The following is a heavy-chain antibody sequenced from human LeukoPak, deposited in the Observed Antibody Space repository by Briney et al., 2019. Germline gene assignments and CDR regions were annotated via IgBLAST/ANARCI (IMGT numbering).Heavy chain of an antibody. D-gene: IGHD3-22*01. CDR3: ARDYYDSSGSLDYYYYYMDV. Sequence: GGSLRLSCAASGFTFSSYSMNWVRQAPGKGLEWVSSISSSSSYIYYGDSVKGRFTISRDNAKNSLYLQMNSLRAEDTAVYYCARDYYDSSGSLDYYYYYMDVWGKGTTVTVSS. CDR1: GFTFSSYS. J-gene: IGHJ6*03. CDR2: ISSSSSYI. V-gene: IGHV3-21*01.